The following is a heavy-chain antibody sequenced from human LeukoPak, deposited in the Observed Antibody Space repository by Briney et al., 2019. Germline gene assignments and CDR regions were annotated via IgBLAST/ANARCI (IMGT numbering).Heavy chain of an antibody. Sequence: GGSLRLSCAASGFIFDNFAIHWLRQAPGKGLEWVSIVSFDGTNNFYADSVKGRFTVSRDNSKNTVYLHMNSLRPDDTAVYFCARDRNVVGADFDYWGQGTLVTVSS. V-gene: IGHV3-30*04. CDR2: VSFDGTNN. J-gene: IGHJ4*02. CDR3: ARDRNVVGADFDY. CDR1: GFIFDNFA. D-gene: IGHD2-15*01.